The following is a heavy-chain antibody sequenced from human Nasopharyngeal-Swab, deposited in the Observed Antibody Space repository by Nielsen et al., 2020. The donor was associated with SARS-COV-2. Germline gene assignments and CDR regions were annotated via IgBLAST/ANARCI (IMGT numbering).Heavy chain of an antibody. D-gene: IGHD6-25*01. Sequence: GESLKISCAASGFTFSSYSMNWVRQAPGKGLEWVSSISSSSSYIYYADSVKGRFTISRDNAKNSLYLQLNSLRAEDTAVYYCARDFGSGCFDIWGQGTMVTVSS. J-gene: IGHJ3*02. CDR2: ISSSSSYI. CDR3: ARDFGSGCFDI. V-gene: IGHV3-21*01. CDR1: GFTFSSYS.